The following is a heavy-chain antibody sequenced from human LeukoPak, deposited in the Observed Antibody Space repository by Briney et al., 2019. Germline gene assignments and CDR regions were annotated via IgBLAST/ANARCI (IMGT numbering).Heavy chain of an antibody. CDR1: GGSISSYY. Sequence: SETLSLTCTVSGGSISSYYWSWIRQPPGKGLEWIGYIYYSGSTNYNPSLESRVTISVDTSKNQFSLNLSSVTAADTAVYYCARGGGTFDYWGQGTLVTVSS. CDR2: IYYSGST. CDR3: ARGGGTFDY. V-gene: IGHV4-59*01. J-gene: IGHJ4*02. D-gene: IGHD3-16*01.